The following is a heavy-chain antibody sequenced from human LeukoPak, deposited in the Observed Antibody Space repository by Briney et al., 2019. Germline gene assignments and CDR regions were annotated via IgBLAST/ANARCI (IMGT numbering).Heavy chain of an antibody. CDR3: ARAYYDILTGFYGMDV. V-gene: IGHV4-59*01. CDR1: GGSISSYY. Sequence: SETLSLTCTVSGGSISSYYSSWIRQPPGKGLEWIGYIYYSGSTNYNPSLKSRVTISVDTSKNQFSLKLSSVTAADTAVYYCARAYYDILTGFYGMDVWGQGTTVTVSS. J-gene: IGHJ6*02. D-gene: IGHD3-9*01. CDR2: IYYSGST.